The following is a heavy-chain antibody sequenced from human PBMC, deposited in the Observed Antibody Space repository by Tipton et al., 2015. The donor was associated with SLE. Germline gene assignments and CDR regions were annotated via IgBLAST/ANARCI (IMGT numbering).Heavy chain of an antibody. CDR2: IFSSGNT. CDR3: AREGISYCGGDCHGSFDY. D-gene: IGHD2-21*01. Sequence: TLSLTCTVSGDSMNSGVYYWSWLRQPAGKGLKWIGRIFSSGNTIYNPSLKSRVTISEDTSKSQFSLRLSSVTAADTAVYYCAREGISYCGGDCHGSFDYWGQGSLVTVSS. V-gene: IGHV4-61*02. J-gene: IGHJ4*02. CDR1: GDSMNSGVYY.